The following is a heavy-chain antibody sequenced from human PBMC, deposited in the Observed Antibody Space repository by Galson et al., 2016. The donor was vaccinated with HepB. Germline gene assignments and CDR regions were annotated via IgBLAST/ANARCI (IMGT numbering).Heavy chain of an antibody. J-gene: IGHJ4*02. CDR1: GFTFSSYS. Sequence: SLRLSCAASGFTFSSYSMNWARQAPGKGLEWVSYISTGSNTIYYADSVRGRFTVSRDNAKNSLYLQMISLRADYTAVYYCARDLRAYCGGDCPADYWGQGILVAVSS. CDR3: ARDLRAYCGGDCPADY. V-gene: IGHV3-48*01. D-gene: IGHD2-21*01. CDR2: ISTGSNTI.